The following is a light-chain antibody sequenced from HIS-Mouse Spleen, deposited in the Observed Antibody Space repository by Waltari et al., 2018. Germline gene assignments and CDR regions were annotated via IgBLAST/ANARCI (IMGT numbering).Light chain of an antibody. J-gene: IGLJ2*01. CDR2: ADS. Sequence: SYVLTQPPSVSVAPGKTARITCGGNNIGSKSVHWYQQKPGQAPVLVVYADSDRPSGIPERFSGSNSGNTATLTISRVEAGDEADHYCQVWDSSSDHVVFGGGTKLTVL. CDR3: QVWDSSSDHVV. CDR1: NIGSKS. V-gene: IGLV3-21*03.